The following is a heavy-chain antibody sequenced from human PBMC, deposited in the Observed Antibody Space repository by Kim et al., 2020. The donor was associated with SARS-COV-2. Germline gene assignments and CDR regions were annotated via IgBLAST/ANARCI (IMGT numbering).Heavy chain of an antibody. D-gene: IGHD3-22*01. Sequence: PSRKSRLTISVDTSKNQFSLKLSSVTAADTAVYYCARLTVSGSSGYYLDYWGQGTLVTVSS. CDR3: ARLTVSGSSGYYLDY. J-gene: IGHJ4*02. V-gene: IGHV4-59*01.